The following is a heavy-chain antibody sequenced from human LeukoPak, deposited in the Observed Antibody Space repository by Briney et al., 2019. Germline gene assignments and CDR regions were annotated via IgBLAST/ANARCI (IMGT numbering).Heavy chain of an antibody. CDR1: GRSISSYY. J-gene: IGHJ5*02. CDR3: ARLGYSGSYFWFDP. CDR2: IYYSGST. V-gene: IGHV4-59*08. D-gene: IGHD1-26*01. Sequence: SETLSLTCTVSGRSISSYYWSWIRQPPGKGLEWIGYIYYSGSTNYNPSLKSRVTISVDTSKNQFSLKLSSVTAADTAVCYCARLGYSGSYFWFDPWGQGTLVTVSS.